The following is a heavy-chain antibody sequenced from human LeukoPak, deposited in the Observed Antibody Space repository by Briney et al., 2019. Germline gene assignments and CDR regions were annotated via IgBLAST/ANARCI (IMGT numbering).Heavy chain of an antibody. V-gene: IGHV4-59*08. D-gene: IGHD6-6*01. J-gene: IGHJ4*02. CDR2: IYYTGIT. Sequence: PSETLSLTCTVSGDSISSNYWSWLRQPPGKGLEYIGYIYYTGITNYDPSLKSRVTMSVDTSKNQFSLSLTSVTAADTAMYYCARGGSPYSSSSSFDYWGQGTLVTVSS. CDR3: ARGGSPYSSSSSFDY. CDR1: GDSISSNY.